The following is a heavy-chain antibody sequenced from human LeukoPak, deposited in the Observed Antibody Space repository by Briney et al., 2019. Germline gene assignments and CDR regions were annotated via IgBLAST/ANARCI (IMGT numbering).Heavy chain of an antibody. CDR3: TRGQASTVYYYYGMGV. V-gene: IGHV1-8*01. CDR2: MNPNSGNT. J-gene: IGHJ6*02. CDR1: GYTFASYD. Sequence: ASVNVSFKASGYTFASYDINWVRQATGQGLEWMGWMNPNSGNTGYAQKFQGRVTMTRNTSISTAYMELSSLRSEDTAVYYCTRGQASTVYYYYGMGVWGQGTTVTVSS. D-gene: IGHD4-11*01.